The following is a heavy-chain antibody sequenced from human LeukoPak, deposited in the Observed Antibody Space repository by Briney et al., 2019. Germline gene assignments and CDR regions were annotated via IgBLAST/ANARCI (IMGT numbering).Heavy chain of an antibody. D-gene: IGHD6-19*01. CDR2: IIPIFGTA. CDR3: AREKGYSSGWETDY. V-gene: IGHV1-69*05. CDR1: GGTFSSYA. J-gene: IGHJ4*02. Sequence: SVKVSCKASGGTFSSYAISWVRQAPGQGLEWMGGIIPIFGTANYAQKFQGRVTMTTDTSTSTAYMELRSLRSDDTAVYYCAREKGYSSGWETDYWGQGTLVTVSS.